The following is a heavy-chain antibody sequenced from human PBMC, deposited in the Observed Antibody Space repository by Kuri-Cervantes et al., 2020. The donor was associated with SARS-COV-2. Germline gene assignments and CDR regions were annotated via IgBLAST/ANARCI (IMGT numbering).Heavy chain of an antibody. CDR1: GYTFTSYD. J-gene: IGHJ5*02. Sequence: ASVKVSCKASGYTFTSYDINWVRQATGQGLEWMGWMNPNSGNTGYAQKFQGRVTITRNTSISTAYMELSSLRAEDTAVYYCARDILVLGHNWFDPWGQGTLVTVSS. D-gene: IGHD2-2*01. CDR3: ARDILVLGHNWFDP. V-gene: IGHV1-8*03. CDR2: MNPNSGNT.